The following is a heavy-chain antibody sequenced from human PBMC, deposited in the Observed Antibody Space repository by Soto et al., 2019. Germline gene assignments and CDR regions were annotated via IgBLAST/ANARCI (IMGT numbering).Heavy chain of an antibody. CDR2: ISFDGSNQ. V-gene: IGHV3-30*18. D-gene: IGHD1-1*01. Sequence: QVQLVESGGGVVQPGRSLRLSCAASGFTFSSHGMHWVRQAPGKGLEWVAVISFDGSNQDYEDSVKGRFTISRDNSQNTLYLQMHSLRPEDTALYFCVKAGTMAGTGTTPRSFDIWGRGTMVTVSS. CDR1: GFTFSSHG. J-gene: IGHJ3*02. CDR3: VKAGTMAGTGTTPRSFDI.